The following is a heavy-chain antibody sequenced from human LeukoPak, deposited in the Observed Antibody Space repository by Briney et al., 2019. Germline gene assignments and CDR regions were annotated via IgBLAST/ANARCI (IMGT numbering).Heavy chain of an antibody. Sequence: NTSETLSLTCTVSGASISSSSYYWGWIRQPPGKGLEWIGSIYYSGSTYYNPSLKSRVTISVDTSKNQFSLKLSSVTAADTAVYYCARQYYDILTGYLYYFDYWGQGTLVTVSS. CDR2: IYYSGST. CDR3: ARQYYDILTGYLYYFDY. V-gene: IGHV4-39*01. CDR1: GASISSSSYY. J-gene: IGHJ4*02. D-gene: IGHD3-9*01.